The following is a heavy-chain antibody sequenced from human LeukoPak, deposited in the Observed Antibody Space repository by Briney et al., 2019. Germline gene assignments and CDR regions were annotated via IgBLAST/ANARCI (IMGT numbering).Heavy chain of an antibody. D-gene: IGHD6-13*01. CDR1: GFTVSSNY. Sequence: PGGSLRPSFAASGFTVSSNYMSWVRPGPGKGLEWVSIIYNGGGTYYADSVKGRFTISRDNSKNTLYLQMNSLRVEDTAIYYCARSHSTSWYWYDYWGQGTLVTVSS. CDR2: IYNGGGT. J-gene: IGHJ4*02. CDR3: ARSHSTSWYWYDY. V-gene: IGHV3-53*01.